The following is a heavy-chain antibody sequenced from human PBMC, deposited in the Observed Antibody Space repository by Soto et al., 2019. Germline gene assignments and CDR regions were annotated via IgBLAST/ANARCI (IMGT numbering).Heavy chain of an antibody. V-gene: IGHV4-4*07. CDR3: ATNPVPPIYDIRPGQKPVDL. CDR2: IYTSGGT. J-gene: IGHJ5*02. CDR1: GGSISSYY. Sequence: SETLSLTCTVSGGSISSYYWSWIRQPAGKGLEWIGRIYTSGGTNYNPSLKSRVTMSVDTSKNQFSLKLSSVTASDTAVYYCATNPVPPIYDIRPGQKPVDLWGQATLVTVSS. D-gene: IGHD3-9*01.